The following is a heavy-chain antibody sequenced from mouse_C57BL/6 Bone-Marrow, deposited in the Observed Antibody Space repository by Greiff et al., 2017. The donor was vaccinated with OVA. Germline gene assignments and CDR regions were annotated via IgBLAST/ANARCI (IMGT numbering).Heavy chain of an antibody. CDR2: IYPRSGNT. J-gene: IGHJ4*01. CDR3: ARWGYGSSYAMDY. D-gene: IGHD1-1*01. CDR1: GYTFTSYG. V-gene: IGHV1-81*01. Sequence: VQVVESGAELARPGASVKLSCKASGYTFTSYGISWVKQRTGQGLEWIGEIYPRSGNTYYNEKFKGKATLTADKSSSTAYMELRSLTSEDSAVYFCARWGYGSSYAMDYWGQGTSVTVSS.